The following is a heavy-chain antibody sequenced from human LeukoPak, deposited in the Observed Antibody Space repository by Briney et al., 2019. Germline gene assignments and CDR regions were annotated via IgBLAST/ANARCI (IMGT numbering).Heavy chain of an antibody. V-gene: IGHV1-69*13. CDR1: GGTLSSYA. J-gene: IGHJ4*02. Sequence: SVKVSCKASGGTLSSYAISWVRQAPGQGLEWMGGIIPIFGTANYAQKFQGRVTITADESTSTAYMELSSLRSEDTAVYYCARAYYYDSSGYYEYYFDYWGQGTLVTVSS. CDR2: IIPIFGTA. D-gene: IGHD3-22*01. CDR3: ARAYYYDSSGYYEYYFDY.